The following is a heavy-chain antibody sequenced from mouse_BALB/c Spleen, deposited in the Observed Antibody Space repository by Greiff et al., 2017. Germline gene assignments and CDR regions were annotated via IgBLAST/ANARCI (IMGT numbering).Heavy chain of an antibody. Sequence: VQLKESGPGLVKPSQSLSLTCTVTGYSITSDYAWNWIRQFPGNKLEWMGYISYSGSTSYNPSLKSRISITRDTSKNQFFLQLNSVTTEDTATYYCARRVGSYYFDYWGQGTTLTVSS. V-gene: IGHV3-2*02. CDR1: GYSITSDYA. CDR3: ARRVGSYYFDY. J-gene: IGHJ2*01. CDR2: ISYSGST. D-gene: IGHD1-1*02.